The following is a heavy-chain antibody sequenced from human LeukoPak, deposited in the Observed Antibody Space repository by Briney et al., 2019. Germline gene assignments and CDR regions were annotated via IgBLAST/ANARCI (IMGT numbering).Heavy chain of an antibody. Sequence: SETLSLTCTVSGGSLNSYYWSWIRQPPGKGLEWIGYIYYTGRTNYNSSLESRLTISVDTSKNQFSLKLTSVTAADTAIYYCARLGDSTGRGDWFDPWGQGTLVTVSS. CDR3: ARLGDSTGRGDWFDP. CDR2: IYYTGRT. D-gene: IGHD3-22*01. J-gene: IGHJ5*02. V-gene: IGHV4-59*08. CDR1: GGSLNSYY.